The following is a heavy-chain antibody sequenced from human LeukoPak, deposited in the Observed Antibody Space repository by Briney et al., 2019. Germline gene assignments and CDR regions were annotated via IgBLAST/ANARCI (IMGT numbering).Heavy chain of an antibody. Sequence: GGSLRLSCTASGFTLGGHDMHWVRQTTGDGLEGVAAVSAGHHAFYAGSVKGRFTVSREDAKNSLYLQMNSLRAGDTVVYYCVREARGYHYTYFDYWGQGSLVTVSS. V-gene: IGHV3-13*01. D-gene: IGHD5-18*01. J-gene: IGHJ4*02. CDR1: GFTLGGHD. CDR3: VREARGYHYTYFDY. CDR2: VSAGHHA.